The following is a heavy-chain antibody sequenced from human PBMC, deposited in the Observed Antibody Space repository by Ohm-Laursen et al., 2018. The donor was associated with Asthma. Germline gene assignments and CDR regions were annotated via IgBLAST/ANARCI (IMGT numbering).Heavy chain of an antibody. Sequence: SLRLSCAASGFTFSSYSMNWVRQAPGKGLEWVSYISSTGSTMYYADSVKGRFTISRDNAKNSLYLQMDSLRAEDTALYYCARIGPEWELPGREYSLIHWGQGTLVTVSS. CDR1: GFTFSSYS. CDR3: ARIGPEWELPGREYSLIH. V-gene: IGHV3-48*04. D-gene: IGHD1-26*01. J-gene: IGHJ1*01. CDR2: ISSTGSTM.